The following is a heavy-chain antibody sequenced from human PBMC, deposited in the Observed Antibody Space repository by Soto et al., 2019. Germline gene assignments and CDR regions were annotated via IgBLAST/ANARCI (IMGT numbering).Heavy chain of an antibody. Sequence: EAQLVESGGGLVKPGGSLRLSCATSGFAFRDAWMTWVREAPGKGLVWVGRIKGTLDGGTTEYSAPLKGTFYFSRDYSTNTMYPQINSMPPEDTAVYYCTTHLYSDFCTNYYTDTFHMCGEGTVVTV. V-gene: IGHV3-15*01. J-gene: IGHJ3*02. D-gene: IGHD3-3*01. CDR2: IKGTLDGGTT. CDR1: GFAFRDAW. CDR3: TTHLYSDFCTNYYTDTFHM.